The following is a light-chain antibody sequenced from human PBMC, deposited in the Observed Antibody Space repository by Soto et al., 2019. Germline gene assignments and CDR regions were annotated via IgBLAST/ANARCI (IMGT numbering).Light chain of an antibody. J-gene: IGKJ4*01. CDR1: QTISSW. Sequence: DIQMTQSPSTLSGSVGDRVTITCRASQTISSWLAWYQQKPGKAPKLLIYKASTLKSGVPSRFSGSGSGTDFTLTISSLQPEDSATYYCQQLDTFLPTFGGGTRVEIK. V-gene: IGKV1-5*03. CDR3: QQLDTFLPT. CDR2: KAS.